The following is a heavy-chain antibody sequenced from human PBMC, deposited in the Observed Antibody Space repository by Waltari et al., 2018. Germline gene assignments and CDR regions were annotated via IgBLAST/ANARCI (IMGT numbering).Heavy chain of an antibody. Sequence: EVQLVESGGGLVKPGGSLRLSCAASGFTCSSYSMNWVRQAPGKGLEWVSSISRNTNYISYADSMKGRFTISRDNAKNSLYLQMNSLRAEDTAVYYCARDPFHFGSGSDRSYYFEYWGQGTLVTVSS. CDR1: GFTCSSYS. CDR3: ARDPFHFGSGSDRSYYFEY. D-gene: IGHD3-10*01. V-gene: IGHV3-21*01. CDR2: ISRNTNYI. J-gene: IGHJ4*02.